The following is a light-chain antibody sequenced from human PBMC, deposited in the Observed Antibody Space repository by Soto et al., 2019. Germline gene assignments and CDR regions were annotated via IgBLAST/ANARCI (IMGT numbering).Light chain of an antibody. CDR1: SSDVGDYNY. J-gene: IGLJ2*01. V-gene: IGLV2-14*01. CDR2: DVS. CDR3: SSYTSSSTLV. Sequence: QSVLKQPASVSGSPGPSSTISFTGTSSDVGDYNYVSWYQQHPGKDPPLMIYDVSNRPSGVSNRFSGSKSCNTASLTVSGLQAEDEADYYCSSYTSSSTLVFGGGTKVNVL.